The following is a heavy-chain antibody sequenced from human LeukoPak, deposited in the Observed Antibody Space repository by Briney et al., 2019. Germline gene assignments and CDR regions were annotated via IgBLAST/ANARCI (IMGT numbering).Heavy chain of an antibody. V-gene: IGHV4-38-2*01. CDR3: ARVWFGYCSGGSCYSSNYYYYMDV. D-gene: IGHD2-15*01. J-gene: IGHJ6*03. Sequence: PSETLSLTCAVSGYSIISGYYWGWIRQPPGKGLEWIGSIYHSGSTYYNPSLKSRVTISVDTSKNQFSLKLSSVTAADTAVYYCARVWFGYCSGGSCYSSNYYYYMDVWGKGTTVTVSS. CDR1: GYSIISGYY. CDR2: IYHSGST.